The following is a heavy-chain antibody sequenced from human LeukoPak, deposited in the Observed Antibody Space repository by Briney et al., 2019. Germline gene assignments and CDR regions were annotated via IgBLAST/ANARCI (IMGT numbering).Heavy chain of an antibody. J-gene: IGHJ6*02. D-gene: IGHD4-17*01. CDR2: IYSGGST. V-gene: IGHV3-53*01. CDR3: ARESYGDYDYYYYGMDV. Sequence: PGGSLRLSCAASGLTVSSNYMSWVRQAPGKGLEWVSVIYSGGSTYYADSVKGRFTISRDNSKNTLYLQMNSLRAEDTAVYYCARESYGDYDYYYYGMDVWGQGTTVTVSS. CDR1: GLTVSSNY.